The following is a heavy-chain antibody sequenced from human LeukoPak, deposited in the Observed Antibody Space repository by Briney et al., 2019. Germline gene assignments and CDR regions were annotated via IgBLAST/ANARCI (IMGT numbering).Heavy chain of an antibody. V-gene: IGHV4-39*01. CDR1: GGSISSSSYY. D-gene: IGHD3-22*01. CDR3: ARQVGYFDSYSYYMDV. J-gene: IGHJ6*03. CDR2: ISDRGRT. Sequence: SETLSLTCTVTGGSISSSSYYWGWIRQPPGKGLEWIGDISDRGRTYNNPSLKSRVTISVDTSRNQFFLKMSSVTAADTANCARQVGYFDSYSYYMDVWGKGTTVTVSS.